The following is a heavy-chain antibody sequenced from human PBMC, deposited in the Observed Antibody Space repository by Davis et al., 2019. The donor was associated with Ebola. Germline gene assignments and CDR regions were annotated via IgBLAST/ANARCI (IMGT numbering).Heavy chain of an antibody. CDR3: ARYRIAVAGTDYYYYGMDV. Sequence: SETLSLTCAVYGGSFSGYYWSWIRQPPGKGLEWIGEINHSVSTNYNPSLKSRVTISVDTSKNQFSLNLSSVTAADAAVYYCARYRIAVAGTDYYYYGMDVWGQGTTVTVSS. J-gene: IGHJ6*02. V-gene: IGHV4-34*01. CDR1: GGSFSGYY. D-gene: IGHD6-19*01. CDR2: INHSVST.